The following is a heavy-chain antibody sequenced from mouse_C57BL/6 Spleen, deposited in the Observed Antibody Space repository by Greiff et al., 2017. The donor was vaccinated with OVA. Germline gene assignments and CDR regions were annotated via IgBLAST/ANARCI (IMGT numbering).Heavy chain of an antibody. Sequence: VQLQQSGPELVKPGASVKISCKASGYAFSSSWMNWVKQRPGQGLEWIGRIYPGDGDTNYNGKFKGKATLTADKSSSTAYMQLSSLTSEDSAVYFCARMGYDDYYFYAMDYGGQGTSVTVSS. V-gene: IGHV1-82*01. CDR3: ARMGYDDYYFYAMDY. CDR2: IYPGDGDT. CDR1: GYAFSSSW. D-gene: IGHD2-3*01. J-gene: IGHJ4*01.